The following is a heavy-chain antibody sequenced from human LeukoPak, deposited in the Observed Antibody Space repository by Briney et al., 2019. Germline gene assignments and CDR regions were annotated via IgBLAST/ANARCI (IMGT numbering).Heavy chain of an antibody. D-gene: IGHD3-3*01. CDR3: ARDSDDFWSGHTHFDY. J-gene: IGHJ4*02. CDR2: IKQDGSEK. V-gene: IGHV3-7*01. CDR1: GFRFTTYW. Sequence: GGSLRLSCVASGFRFTTYWMSWVRQAPGKGMEWVAHIKQDGSEKFSADSVKGRFTITRDNAENSLYLQMNSLRAEDTAMYYCARDSDDFWSGHTHFDYWGQGTLVTVSS.